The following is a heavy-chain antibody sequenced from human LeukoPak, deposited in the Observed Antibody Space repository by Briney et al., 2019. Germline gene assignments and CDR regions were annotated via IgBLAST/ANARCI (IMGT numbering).Heavy chain of an antibody. CDR2: FSAYNGNT. Sequence: GASVKVSCKASGYTFTTYGINWVRQAPGQGLEWMGWFSAYNGNTNYAQNLQGRVTLTTDTSASTAYMELRSLRSDDTAVYYCARDLIAARPGWFDPWGQGTLVIVSS. CDR3: ARDLIAARPGWFDP. J-gene: IGHJ5*02. V-gene: IGHV1-18*01. D-gene: IGHD6-6*01. CDR1: GYTFTTYG.